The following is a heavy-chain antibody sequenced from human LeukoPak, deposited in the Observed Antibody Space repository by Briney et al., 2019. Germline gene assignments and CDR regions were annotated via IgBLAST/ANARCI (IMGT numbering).Heavy chain of an antibody. CDR3: ASDPGYSYGPYYFDY. CDR2: IKQDGSEK. CDR1: GFTFSCYW. V-gene: IGHV3-7*01. Sequence: GGSLRLSCAASGFTFSCYWMSWVRQAPGKGLEWVANIKQDGSEKYYVDSVKGRVTISRDNAKNSLYLQMTRLRAEDTAVYYCASDPGYSYGPYYFDYWGQGTLVTVSS. J-gene: IGHJ4*02. D-gene: IGHD5-18*01.